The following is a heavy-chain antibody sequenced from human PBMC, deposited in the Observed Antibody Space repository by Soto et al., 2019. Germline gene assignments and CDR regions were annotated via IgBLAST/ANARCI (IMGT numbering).Heavy chain of an antibody. J-gene: IGHJ6*02. V-gene: IGHV4-59*01. CDR3: ARDLWGYCGTDCYPLDV. D-gene: IGHD2-21*02. CDR1: GGSISSYY. Sequence: SETLSLTCTVSGGSISSYYWSWIRQPPGKGLEGIGYMYNTGSTVYNPSLKSRVTISVDTSKNQFSLKLNAVTAADTAVYYCARDLWGYCGTDCYPLDVWGQGTTVT. CDR2: MYNTGST.